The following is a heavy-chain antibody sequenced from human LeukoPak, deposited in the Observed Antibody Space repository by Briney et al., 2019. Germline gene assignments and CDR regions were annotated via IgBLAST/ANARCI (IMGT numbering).Heavy chain of an antibody. V-gene: IGHV3-48*01. Sequence: GGSLRLSCAASGFTFSSYGMHWVRQAPGKGLGWVSYISSSSSTIYYADSVKGRFTISRDNAKNSLYLQMNSLRAEDTAVYYCARGDYDILTGYSTSIDYWGQGTLVTVSS. CDR1: GFTFSSYG. D-gene: IGHD3-9*01. J-gene: IGHJ4*02. CDR2: ISSSSSTI. CDR3: ARGDYDILTGYSTSIDY.